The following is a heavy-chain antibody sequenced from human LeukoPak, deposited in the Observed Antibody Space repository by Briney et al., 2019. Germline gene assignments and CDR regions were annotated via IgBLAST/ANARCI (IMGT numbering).Heavy chain of an antibody. CDR3: AKDHYDILTGYLLFDC. CDR1: GFTFNSYG. D-gene: IGHD3-9*01. Sequence: GGSLRLSCGASGFTFNSYGMNWVRQAPGKGLEWVSGISGSGADTYYADSVKGRFTISRDNSKNTLYLQMNSLRAEDTAIYYCAKDHYDILTGYLLFDCWGQGTLVTVSS. V-gene: IGHV3-23*01. CDR2: ISGSGADT. J-gene: IGHJ4*02.